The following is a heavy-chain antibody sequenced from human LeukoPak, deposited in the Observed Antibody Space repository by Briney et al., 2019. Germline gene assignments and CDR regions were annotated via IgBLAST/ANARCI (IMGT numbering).Heavy chain of an antibody. CDR3: ARGGGSRDGYNFDY. D-gene: IGHD5-24*01. J-gene: IGHJ4*02. Sequence: SETLSLTCTVSSGSISSYYWSWIRQPPGKGLEWIGYIYYSGSTNYDPSLKSRVTISLDTSKNQFSLKLSSVTAADTAVYYCARGGGSRDGYNFDYWGQGTPVTVSS. V-gene: IGHV4-59*01. CDR1: SGSISSYY. CDR2: IYYSGST.